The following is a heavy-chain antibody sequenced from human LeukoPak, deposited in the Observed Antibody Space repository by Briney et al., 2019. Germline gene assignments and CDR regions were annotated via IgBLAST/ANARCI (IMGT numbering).Heavy chain of an antibody. D-gene: IGHD6-19*01. J-gene: IGHJ3*02. CDR3: ARIAVAANDAFDI. CDR1: GFTFSSYW. Sequence: GGSLRLSCAASGFTFSSYWMSWVRQAPGKGLEWVANIKQDGSEKYYVDSVKGRFTISRDNAKNSLYLQMNSPRAEDTAVYYCARIAVAANDAFDIWGQGTMVTVSS. CDR2: IKQDGSEK. V-gene: IGHV3-7*01.